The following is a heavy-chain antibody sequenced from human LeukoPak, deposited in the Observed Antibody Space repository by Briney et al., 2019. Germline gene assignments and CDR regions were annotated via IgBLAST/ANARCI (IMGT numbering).Heavy chain of an antibody. CDR3: ARGQFRRGESYGALINYYYYYMGV. Sequence: PSETLSLTCAVYGGSFSGYYWSWIRHPPGKGLEWIGEINHSGSTNYNPSLKSRVTISVDASKNQFSLKLSSVTAADTAVYYCARGQFRRGESYGALINYYYYYMGVWGKGTTVSVSS. V-gene: IGHV4-34*01. D-gene: IGHD1-26*01. CDR1: GGSFSGYY. J-gene: IGHJ6*03. CDR2: INHSGST.